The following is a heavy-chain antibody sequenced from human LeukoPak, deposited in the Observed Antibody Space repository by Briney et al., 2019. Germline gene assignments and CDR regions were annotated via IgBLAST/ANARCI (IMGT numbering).Heavy chain of an antibody. Sequence: GGSLRLSCAASGFTFNTYWMHWVRQAPGKGLVWVSRINSDGSSTSYADSVKGRITISRDNAKSTLYLQMNSLRAEDTAVYYCARGSRGYQYYYGMDVWGQGTTVTVSS. V-gene: IGHV3-74*01. CDR1: GFTFNTYW. CDR3: ARGSRGYQYYYGMDV. CDR2: INSDGSST. J-gene: IGHJ6*02.